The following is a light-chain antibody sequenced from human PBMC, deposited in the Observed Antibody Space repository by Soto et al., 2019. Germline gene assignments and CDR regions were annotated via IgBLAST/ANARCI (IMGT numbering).Light chain of an antibody. Sequence: AIQMTQSPSSLSASVGDRVTITCRASQGIRNDLGLYQQSPGKAPQVLSYAASTVQSGVPSRFSGSGYGTDFTLTISSLQPEDFATYYCLHDYDYPLTFGGGTKVEI. V-gene: IGKV1-6*01. CDR2: AAS. CDR1: QGIRND. CDR3: LHDYDYPLT. J-gene: IGKJ4*01.